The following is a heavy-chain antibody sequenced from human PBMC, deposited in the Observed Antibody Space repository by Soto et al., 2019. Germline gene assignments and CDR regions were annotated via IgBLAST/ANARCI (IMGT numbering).Heavy chain of an antibody. CDR3: ARLRSYYGSGSYYHFDH. J-gene: IGHJ4*02. CDR1: GGSISSGDYY. V-gene: IGHV4-30-4*01. Sequence: SETLSLTCTVSGGSISSGDYYWSWIRQPPGKGLEWIGYIYYSGSTYYNPSLKSRVTISVDTSKNQFSLKLSSVTAADTAVYYCARLRSYYGSGSYYHFDHWGQGTLVTVSS. CDR2: IYYSGST. D-gene: IGHD3-10*01.